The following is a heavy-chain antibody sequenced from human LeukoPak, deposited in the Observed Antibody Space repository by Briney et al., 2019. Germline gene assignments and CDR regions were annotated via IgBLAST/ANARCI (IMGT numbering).Heavy chain of an antibody. V-gene: IGHV3-23*01. CDR2: ISGSGDTT. CDR1: GFTFSNYA. CDR3: AKARTQAMVLPGNY. Sequence: GGCLRLSCAASGFTFSNYAMSWVRQAPGKGLEWVSTISGSGDTTYYADSVKGRFTISRDNSKNTLYLQMNSLRAEDAAVYYCAKARTQAMVLPGNYWGQGTLVTVSS. D-gene: IGHD5-18*01. J-gene: IGHJ4*02.